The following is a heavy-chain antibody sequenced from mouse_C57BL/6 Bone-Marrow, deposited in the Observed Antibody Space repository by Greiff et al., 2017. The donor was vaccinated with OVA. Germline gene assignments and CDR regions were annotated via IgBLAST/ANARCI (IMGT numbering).Heavy chain of an antibody. CDR2: IDPENGDT. V-gene: IGHV14-4*01. D-gene: IGHD2-4*01. Sequence: EVQVVESGAELVRPGASVKLSCTASGFNIKDDYMHWVKQRPEQGLEWIGWIDPENGDTEYASKFQGKATITADTSSNTAYLQLSSLTSEDTAVYYCTTGLGGFAYWGQGTLVTVSA. J-gene: IGHJ3*01. CDR1: GFNIKDDY. CDR3: TTGLGGFAY.